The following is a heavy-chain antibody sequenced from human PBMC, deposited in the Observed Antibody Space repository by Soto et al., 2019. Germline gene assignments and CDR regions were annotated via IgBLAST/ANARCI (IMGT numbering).Heavy chain of an antibody. J-gene: IGHJ4*02. D-gene: IGHD6-19*01. CDR3: ARYGTEQWLVELDY. Sequence: QVQLVESGGGLVKPGGSLRLSCAASGFTFSDYYMSWIRQAPGKGLEWVSYISSSSSYTNYADSVKGRFTISRDNAKNSLYLQMNSLRAEDTAVYYCARYGTEQWLVELDYWGQGTLVTVSS. CDR2: ISSSSSYT. CDR1: GFTFSDYY. V-gene: IGHV3-11*05.